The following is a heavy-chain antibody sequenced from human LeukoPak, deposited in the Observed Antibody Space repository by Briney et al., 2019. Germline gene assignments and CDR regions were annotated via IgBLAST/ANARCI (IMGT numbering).Heavy chain of an antibody. J-gene: IGHJ4*02. CDR1: GGSISSYY. CDR2: IYYSGST. CDR3: TGRLPLTYSSSWYRDY. D-gene: IGHD6-13*01. V-gene: IGHV4-59*01. Sequence: SETLSLTCTVSGGSISSYYWSWIRQPPGKGLEWIGYIYYSGSTNYNPSLKSRVTISVDTSKNQFSLKLSSVTAADTAVYYCTGRLPLTYSSSWYRDYWGQGTLVTVSS.